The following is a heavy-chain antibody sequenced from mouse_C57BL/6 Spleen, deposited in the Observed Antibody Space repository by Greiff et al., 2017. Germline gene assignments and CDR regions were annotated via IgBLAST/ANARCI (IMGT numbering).Heavy chain of an antibody. CDR3: ARGDSSGSYYYAMDY. D-gene: IGHD3-2*02. V-gene: IGHV1-18*01. J-gene: IGHJ4*01. CDR1: GYTFTDYN. Sequence: EVQLQQSGPELVKPGASVKIPCKASGYTFTDYNMDWVKQSHGKSLEWIGDINPNNGGTIYNQKFKGKATLTVDKSSSTAYMELRSLTSEDTAVYYCARGDSSGSYYYAMDYWGQGTSVTVSS. CDR2: INPNNGGT.